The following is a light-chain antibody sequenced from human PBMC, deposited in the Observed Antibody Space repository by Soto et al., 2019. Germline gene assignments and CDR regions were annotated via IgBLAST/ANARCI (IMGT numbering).Light chain of an antibody. J-gene: IGLJ1*01. V-gene: IGLV2-14*01. CDR2: EVN. Sequence: QSVLTQRASVPGSLGQWATVPRMETGSDVGGYDYVSCYKQHPGKAPKLMLYEVNNRPSGVSNRFSGSKSGNTASLIISGLQTEDEADYYCSAYTTTSTLIFGTGTKVTVL. CDR3: SAYTTTSTLI. CDR1: GSDVGGYDY.